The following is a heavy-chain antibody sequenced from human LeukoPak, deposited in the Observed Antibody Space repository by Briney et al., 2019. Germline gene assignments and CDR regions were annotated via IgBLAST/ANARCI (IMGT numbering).Heavy chain of an antibody. D-gene: IGHD1-26*01. Sequence: PGRSLRLSFAASGFTFSSYGTHWVRQAPGKGLEWVTVIWYDGSNKYYADSVKGRFTISRDNSKNTLYLQMNSLRAEDTAVYYCAKGSSVGATTPFDYWGQGTLVTVSP. CDR2: IWYDGSNK. J-gene: IGHJ4*02. CDR3: AKGSSVGATTPFDY. V-gene: IGHV3-33*06. CDR1: GFTFSSYG.